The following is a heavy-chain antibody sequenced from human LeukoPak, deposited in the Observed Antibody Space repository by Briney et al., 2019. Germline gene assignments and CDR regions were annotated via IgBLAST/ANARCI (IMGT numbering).Heavy chain of an antibody. Sequence: GGSLRLSCAASGFTVSSNYMSWVRQAPGKGLEWVSVIYSGGSTYYADSVKGRFTISRDNSKNTLYLQMNSLRAEDTAVYYCASGRRGIIAAGLDYWGQGTLVTVSS. CDR2: IYSGGST. CDR3: ASGRRGIIAAGLDY. D-gene: IGHD6-13*01. J-gene: IGHJ4*02. CDR1: GFTVSSNY. V-gene: IGHV3-66*01.